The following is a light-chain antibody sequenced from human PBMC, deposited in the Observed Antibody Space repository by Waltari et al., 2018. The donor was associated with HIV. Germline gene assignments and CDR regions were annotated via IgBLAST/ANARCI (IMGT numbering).Light chain of an antibody. CDR1: ALPQKY. Sequence: SYELTQPPSVSVSPGQTARITCSGDALPQKYAYRYQQKPGQATVLVIYKDNERPSGIPERFSGSSSGTTVTLTISGVQAEDEADYYCQSADSTTTDSWVFGGGTKLTVL. J-gene: IGLJ3*02. V-gene: IGLV3-25*03. CDR2: KDN. CDR3: QSADSTTTDSWV.